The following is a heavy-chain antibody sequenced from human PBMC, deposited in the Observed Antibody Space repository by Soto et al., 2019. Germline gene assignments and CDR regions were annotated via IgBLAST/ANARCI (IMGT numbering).Heavy chain of an antibody. CDR1: AFTFSSYS. J-gene: IGHJ4*02. V-gene: IGHV3-21*01. D-gene: IGHD6-13*01. Sequence: EVQLVESGGGLVKPGGSLRLSCAASAFTFSSYSMNWVRQAPGKGLEWVSSISSSSSYIYYADSVKGRFTISRDNAKNSLYLQMNSLRAEDTAVYYCASDIAAAVIDWGQGTLVTVSS. CDR3: ASDIAAAVID. CDR2: ISSSSSYI.